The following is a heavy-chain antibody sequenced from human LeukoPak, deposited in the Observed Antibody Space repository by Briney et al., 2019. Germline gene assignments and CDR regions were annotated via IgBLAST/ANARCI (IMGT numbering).Heavy chain of an antibody. CDR1: GGSISSYY. D-gene: IGHD6-19*01. CDR3: ARDPGNSAVAGQFDY. Sequence: SETLSLTCTVSGGSISSYYWSWIRQPAGKGLEWIGRIYTSGSTNYNPSLKSRVTMSVDTSKNQSSLKLSSVTAADTAVYYCARDPGNSAVAGQFDYWGQGTLVTVSS. CDR2: IYTSGST. J-gene: IGHJ4*02. V-gene: IGHV4-4*07.